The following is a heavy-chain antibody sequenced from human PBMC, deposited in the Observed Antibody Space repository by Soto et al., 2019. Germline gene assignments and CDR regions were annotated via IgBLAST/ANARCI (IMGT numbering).Heavy chain of an antibody. CDR2: IYPPDSDT. CDR1: GYILSTNW. D-gene: IGHD3-22*01. Sequence: VECLTISCKVSGYILSTNWIGWVLQMPGKGLEWMGIIYPPDSDTKYSPSFQCQVTISADRSIGTVYLQWGSLKASDTALYFCATLPYYDSTSAFDFWGQGTLVTAPQ. CDR3: ATLPYYDSTSAFDF. J-gene: IGHJ4*02. V-gene: IGHV5-51*01.